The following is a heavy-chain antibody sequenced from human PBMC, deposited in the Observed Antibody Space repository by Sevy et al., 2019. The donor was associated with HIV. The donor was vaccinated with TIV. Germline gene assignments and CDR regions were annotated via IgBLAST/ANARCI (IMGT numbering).Heavy chain of an antibody. Sequence: GGSLRLSCAASGFTFSGSAMHWVRQASGKGLEWVGRIRSKANSYATAHAASVKGRFTISRDDSKNTAYLQMNSLKTEDTAVYYCTRREVGATLYYYYGMDVWGQGTTVTVSS. CDR2: IRSKANSYAT. J-gene: IGHJ6*02. D-gene: IGHD1-26*01. V-gene: IGHV3-73*01. CDR3: TRREVGATLYYYYGMDV. CDR1: GFTFSGSA.